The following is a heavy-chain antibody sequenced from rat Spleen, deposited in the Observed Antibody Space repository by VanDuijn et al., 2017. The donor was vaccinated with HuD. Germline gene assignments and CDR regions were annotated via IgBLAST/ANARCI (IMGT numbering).Heavy chain of an antibody. CDR1: GFTFSNYD. Sequence: EVQLVESGGGLVQPGRSLKVSCAASGFTFSNYDMAWVRQAPTKGLEWVASISSSGGSTYYRDSVKGRFTVSRDNAKSTLYLQMDSLRCEDTATYYCSRLSGTARGVMDAGGQGTSVTVSS. J-gene: IGHJ4*01. D-gene: IGHD5-1*01. CDR2: ISSSGGST. CDR3: SRLSGTARGVMDA. V-gene: IGHV5-25*01.